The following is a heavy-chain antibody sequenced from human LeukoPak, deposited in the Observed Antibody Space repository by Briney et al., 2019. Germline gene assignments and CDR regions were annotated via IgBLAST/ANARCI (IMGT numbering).Heavy chain of an antibody. D-gene: IGHD6-19*01. CDR3: AREIAVAGSFDY. V-gene: IGHV1-3*01. CDR1: GYTFTSYA. J-gene: IGHJ4*02. CDR2: INAGNGNT. Sequence: VASVTVSCKASGYTFTSYAMHWVRQAPGQRLEWMGWINAGNGNTKYSQKFQGRVTITRDTSASTAYMELSSLRSEDTAVYYCAREIAVAGSFDYWGQGTLVTVSS.